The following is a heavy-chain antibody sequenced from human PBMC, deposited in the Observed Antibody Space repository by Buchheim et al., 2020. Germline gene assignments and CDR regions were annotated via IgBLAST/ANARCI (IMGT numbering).Heavy chain of an antibody. CDR1: GFTFSSYS. V-gene: IGHV3-48*01. D-gene: IGHD3-3*01. Sequence: EVQLVESGGGLVQPGGSLRLSCAASGFTFSSYSMNWVRQAPGKGLEWVSYISSSSTIYYADSVKGRFIISRDNAKNSLYLQMNSLRAEDTAVYYCARGLLEWLLLSGMDVWGQGTT. J-gene: IGHJ6*02. CDR2: ISSSSTI. CDR3: ARGLLEWLLLSGMDV.